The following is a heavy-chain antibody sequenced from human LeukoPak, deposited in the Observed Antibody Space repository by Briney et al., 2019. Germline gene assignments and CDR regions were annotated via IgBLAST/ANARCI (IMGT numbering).Heavy chain of an antibody. V-gene: IGHV3-48*01. Sequence: GGSLRLPCAASGFTFSSYSMNWVRQAPGKGLEWVSYISSSSSTIYYADSVKGRFTISRDNAKNSLYLQMNSLRAEDTAVYYCARDLSGRPNRYCSSTSCLKNNWFDPWGQGTLVTVSS. CDR1: GFTFSSYS. J-gene: IGHJ5*02. D-gene: IGHD2-2*01. CDR2: ISSSSSTI. CDR3: ARDLSGRPNRYCSSTSCLKNNWFDP.